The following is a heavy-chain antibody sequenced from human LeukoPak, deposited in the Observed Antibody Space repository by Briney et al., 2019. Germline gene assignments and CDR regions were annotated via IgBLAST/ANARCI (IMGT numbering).Heavy chain of an antibody. V-gene: IGHV3-21*01. CDR2: ISSSSSYI. D-gene: IGHD3-16*01. Sequence: NPGGSLRLSCAASGFTFSSYSMNWVRQAPGKGLEWVSSISSSSSYIYYADSVKGRFTISRDSSKNTLYLQMNSLRPEDTGVYYCAKDRSRNYAFGVGGPHAYVDYWGQGALVTVSS. J-gene: IGHJ4*02. CDR1: GFTFSSYS. CDR3: AKDRSRNYAFGVGGPHAYVDY.